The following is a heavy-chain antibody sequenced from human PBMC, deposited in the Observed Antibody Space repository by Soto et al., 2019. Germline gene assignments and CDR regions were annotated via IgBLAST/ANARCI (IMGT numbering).Heavy chain of an antibody. J-gene: IGHJ4*02. D-gene: IGHD1-26*01. CDR3: ARDGGRHSGGIDY. CDR1: GGTFSSYS. Sequence: ASVKVSCKASGGTFSSYSINWVRQAPGQGLEWMGEIIPIFGTANYAQKFQGRVTITADESTSTAYTELSSLRSEDTAVYYCARDGGRHSGGIDYWGQGTLVTVSS. CDR2: IIPIFGTA. V-gene: IGHV1-69*13.